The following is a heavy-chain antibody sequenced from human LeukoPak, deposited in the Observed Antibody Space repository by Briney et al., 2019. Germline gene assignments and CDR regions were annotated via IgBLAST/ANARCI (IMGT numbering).Heavy chain of an antibody. CDR2: IKQDGSEK. D-gene: IGHD2-15*01. Sequence: GGSLRLSCAASGFTFSSYWMSWVRQAPGKGPEWVANIKQDGSEKYYVDSVKGRFTISRDNAKNSLYLQMNSLRAEDTAVYYCARGDCSGGSCYLSLTTIDYWGQGTLVTVSS. CDR1: GFTFSSYW. J-gene: IGHJ4*02. CDR3: ARGDCSGGSCYLSLTTIDY. V-gene: IGHV3-7*04.